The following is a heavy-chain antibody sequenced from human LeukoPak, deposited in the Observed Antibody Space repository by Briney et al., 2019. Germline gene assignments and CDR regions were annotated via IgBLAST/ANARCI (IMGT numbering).Heavy chain of an antibody. D-gene: IGHD3-10*01. V-gene: IGHV1-8*01. Sequence: ASVKVSCKASGYSFTSYDINWVRQATGQGLEWMGWMNANSGNTGYAQKFQGRVTMTRNASISTAYMELSSPRSEDTAVYYCARGRTITGYYGSGSPDFDYWGQGTLVTVSS. CDR2: MNANSGNT. CDR3: ARGRTITGYYGSGSPDFDY. CDR1: GYSFTSYD. J-gene: IGHJ4*02.